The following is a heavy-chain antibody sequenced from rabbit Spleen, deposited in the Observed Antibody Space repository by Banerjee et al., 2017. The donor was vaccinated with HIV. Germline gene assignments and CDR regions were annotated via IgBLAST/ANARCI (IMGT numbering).Heavy chain of an antibody. V-gene: IGHV1S45*01. CDR1: GVSFSANSY. CDR3: ARGPTFGYGHLDL. J-gene: IGHJ3*01. Sequence: QEQLVESGGGLVKPGASLTLTCIASGVSFSANSYMCWVRQAPGKGLEWIACIDSGSSGFTYFASWAKGRFTISKTSSTTVTLHMTSLTVADTATYFCARGPTFGYGHLDLWGQGTLVTVS. D-gene: IGHD6-1*01. CDR2: IDSGSSGFT.